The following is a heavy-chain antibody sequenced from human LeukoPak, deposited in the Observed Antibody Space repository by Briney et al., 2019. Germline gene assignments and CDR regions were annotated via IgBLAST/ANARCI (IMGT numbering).Heavy chain of an antibody. Sequence: SETLSLTCTVSGGSVSSYYWSWIRQPPGKGLEWIGYIYYSGSTNYNPSLKSRVTISVDTSKNQFSLKLSSVTAADTAVYYCARDYYGSGSYPNWFDPWGQGTLVTVSS. CDR2: IYYSGST. CDR1: GGSVSSYY. CDR3: ARDYYGSGSYPNWFDP. D-gene: IGHD3-10*01. J-gene: IGHJ5*02. V-gene: IGHV4-59*02.